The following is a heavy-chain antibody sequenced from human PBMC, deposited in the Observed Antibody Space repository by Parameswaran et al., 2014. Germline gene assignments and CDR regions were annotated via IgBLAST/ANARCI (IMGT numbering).Heavy chain of an antibody. D-gene: IGHD1-26*01. CDR2: INPSDGTT. CDR3: ARDYTTLGGGMDV. Sequence: WVRQAPGQGLEWMGMINPSDGTTSYAQQFQGRVTLTRDTSSSTLHMELSSLRSDDSAVYFCARDYTTLGGGMDVWGQGTTVTVSS. J-gene: IGHJ6*02. V-gene: IGHV1-46*01.